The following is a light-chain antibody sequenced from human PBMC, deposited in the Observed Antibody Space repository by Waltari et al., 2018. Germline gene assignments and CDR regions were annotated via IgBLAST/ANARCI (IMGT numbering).Light chain of an antibody. CDR1: SSDVGSSNL. CDR3: CSYAGSSTNVI. CDR2: EVS. Sequence: QSALTQPASVSGSPGQSITISCTGTSSDVGSSNLVSWYQQHPGKAPKLMIYEVSKRPSGVSNRFSGSKSGNTASLTISGLQAEDEADYYCCSYAGSSTNVIFGGGTKLTVL. V-gene: IGLV2-23*02. J-gene: IGLJ2*01.